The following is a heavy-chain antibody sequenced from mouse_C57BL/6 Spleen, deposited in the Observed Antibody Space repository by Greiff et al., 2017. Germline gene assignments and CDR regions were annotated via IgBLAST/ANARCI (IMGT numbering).Heavy chain of an antibody. CDR2: INPGSGGT. CDR3: ARGGYYGSSYFDD. Sequence: QVQLQQSGAELVRPGTSVKVSCKASGYAFTNYLIEWVKQRPGQGLEWIGVINPGSGGTNYNEKFKGKATLTADKSSSTAYMQLSSLTSEDSAVYFCARGGYYGSSYFDDWGKGTTLTVSS. V-gene: IGHV1-54*01. J-gene: IGHJ2*01. D-gene: IGHD1-1*01. CDR1: GYAFTNYL.